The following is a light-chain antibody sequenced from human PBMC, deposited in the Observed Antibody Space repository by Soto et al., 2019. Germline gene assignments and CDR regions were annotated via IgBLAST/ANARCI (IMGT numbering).Light chain of an antibody. CDR3: QQYGSSPRT. V-gene: IGKV3-20*01. CDR2: GAS. J-gene: IGKJ4*01. CDR1: QSVSSSY. Sequence: EIVLTQSPGTLSLSPGERATLSCRASQSVSSSYLAWYQQKPGQAPRLLIYGASSRATGIPDRFSGSGSGTVFTLTISRLEAEDVAEYYCQQYGSSPRTFGGGTKVEIK.